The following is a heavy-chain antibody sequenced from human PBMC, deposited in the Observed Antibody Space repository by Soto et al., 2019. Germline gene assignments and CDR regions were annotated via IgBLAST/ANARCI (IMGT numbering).Heavy chain of an antibody. D-gene: IGHD6-6*01. V-gene: IGHV3-30-3*01. J-gene: IGHJ4*02. Sequence: QVQLVESGGGVVQPGRSLRLSCAASGFTFSSYAMHWVRQAPGKGLEWVAVISYDGTNKYYADSVKGRFTISRDNSKDTLYLQMNCRRAEDTAVYYCARDEQLALDYWGQGTLVTVSS. CDR1: GFTFSSYA. CDR3: ARDEQLALDY. CDR2: ISYDGTNK.